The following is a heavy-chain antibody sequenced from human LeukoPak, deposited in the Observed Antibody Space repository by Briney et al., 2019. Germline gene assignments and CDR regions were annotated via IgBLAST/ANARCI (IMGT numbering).Heavy chain of an antibody. V-gene: IGHV4-38-2*02. D-gene: IGHD3-10*01. J-gene: IGHJ3*02. CDR3: AKSNGYGLVDI. CDR2: IYYSGST. Sequence: SETLSLTCSVSGYSISSGYYWGWIRQPPGKGLEWIGSIYYSGSTYYSPSLKSRVTISLDTSRNQFSLKLNSVTAADTAVYYCAKSNGYGLVDIWGQGTMVTVSS. CDR1: GYSISSGYY.